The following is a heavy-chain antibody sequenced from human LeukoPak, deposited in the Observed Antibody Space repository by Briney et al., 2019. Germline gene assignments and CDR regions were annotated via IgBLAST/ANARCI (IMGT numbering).Heavy chain of an antibody. CDR3: ARGAYYYED. Sequence: GGSLRLSCAASGFTISSHSMNWVRQAPGKGLEWVSYISSSSSTIYYADSVKGRFTISRDNAKNSLYLQMNSLRAEDTAVYYCARGAYYYEDWGQGTLVTVSS. CDR1: GFTISSHS. J-gene: IGHJ4*02. CDR2: ISSSSSTI. D-gene: IGHD3-22*01. V-gene: IGHV3-48*01.